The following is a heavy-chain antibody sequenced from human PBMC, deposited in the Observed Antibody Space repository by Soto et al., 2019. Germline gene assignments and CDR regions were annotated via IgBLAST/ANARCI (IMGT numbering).Heavy chain of an antibody. D-gene: IGHD3-10*01. Sequence: ASLKVSCKASGYTFTSYGISWVRQAPGQGLEWMGWISAYNGNTNYAQKLQGRVTMTTDTSTSTAYMELRSLRSDDTAVYYCARARYYYGSGILPHYYFDYWGLRTLVTVSS. J-gene: IGHJ4*02. CDR3: ARARYYYGSGILPHYYFDY. CDR1: GYTFTSYG. CDR2: ISAYNGNT. V-gene: IGHV1-18*04.